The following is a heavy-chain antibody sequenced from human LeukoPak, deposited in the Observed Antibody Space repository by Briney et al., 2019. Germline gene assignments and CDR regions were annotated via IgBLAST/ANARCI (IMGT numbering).Heavy chain of an antibody. Sequence: PSETLSPTCTVSGGSISSNTHYWVWVRQPPGKGLEWIGSIYYTGSTYFSPSLKSRVAISVDTSKSQFSLKLSVLTAAATALYFCARIFRTDIRIDYWGQGTLVTVSP. J-gene: IGHJ4*02. D-gene: IGHD3/OR15-3a*01. CDR2: IYYTGST. CDR1: GGSISSNTHY. V-gene: IGHV4-39*01. CDR3: ARIFRTDIRIDY.